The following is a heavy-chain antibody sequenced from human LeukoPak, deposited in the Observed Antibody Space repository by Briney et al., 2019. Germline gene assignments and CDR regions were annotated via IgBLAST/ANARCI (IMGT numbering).Heavy chain of an antibody. D-gene: IGHD3-22*01. V-gene: IGHV1-2*02. CDR2: SNPNSGGT. J-gene: IGHJ4*02. CDR1: GYTFTGYY. Sequence: ASVKVSCKASGYTFTGYYMHWVRQAPGQGLEWMGWSNPNSGGTNYAQKFQGRVTMTRDTSISTAYMELSRLRSDDTAVYYCARVGVYYDSSGTVDYWGQGTLVTVSP. CDR3: ARVGVYYDSSGTVDY.